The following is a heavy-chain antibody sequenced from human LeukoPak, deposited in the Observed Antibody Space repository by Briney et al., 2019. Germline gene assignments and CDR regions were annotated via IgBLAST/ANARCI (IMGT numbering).Heavy chain of an antibody. CDR3: ARDREAAAESDYYYGMDV. CDR2: IIPILGIA. V-gene: IGHV1-69*04. Sequence: ASVKVSCKASGGTFSSYAISWVRQAPGQGLEWMGRIIPILGIANYAQKFQGRVTITADKSTSTAYMELSSLRSEDTAVYYCARDREAAAESDYYYGMDVWGQGTTVTVSS. J-gene: IGHJ6*02. CDR1: GGTFSSYA. D-gene: IGHD6-13*01.